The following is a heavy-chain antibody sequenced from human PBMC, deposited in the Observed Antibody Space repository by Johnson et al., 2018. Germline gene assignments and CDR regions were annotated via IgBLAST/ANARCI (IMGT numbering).Heavy chain of an antibody. CDR1: GGSFSSNY. CDR3: ERGGGSGSYWAVDI. D-gene: IGHD1-26*01. V-gene: IGHV4-59*01. CDR2: IHYSASP. J-gene: IGHJ3*02. Sequence: QVQLQESGPGLVKPSETLSLTCTVSGGSFSSNYWTWIRQPPGKGLEWIGYIHYSASPNYNPSLQRRVPISVDPSENENSLKLTSVTAADTAGYYWERGGGSGSYWAVDIWGQGTMVTVSS.